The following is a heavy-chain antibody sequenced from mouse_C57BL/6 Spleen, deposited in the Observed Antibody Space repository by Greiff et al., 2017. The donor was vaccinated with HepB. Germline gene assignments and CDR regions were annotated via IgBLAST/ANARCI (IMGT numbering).Heavy chain of an antibody. CDR3: AREGLGRLDY. CDR1: GYSITSGYY. J-gene: IGHJ2*01. D-gene: IGHD4-1*01. CDR2: LSYDGSN. V-gene: IGHV3-6*01. Sequence: EVKLLQSGPGLVKPSQSLSLTCSVTGYSITSGYYWNWIRQFPGNKLEWMGYLSYDGSNNYNPSLKNRISITRDTSKNQFFLKLNSVTTEDTATYYCAREGLGRLDYWGQGTTLTVSS.